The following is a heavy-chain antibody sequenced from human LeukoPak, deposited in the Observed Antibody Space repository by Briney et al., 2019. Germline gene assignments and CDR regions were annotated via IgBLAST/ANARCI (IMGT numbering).Heavy chain of an antibody. V-gene: IGHV4-39*07. Sequence: SETLSLTCTVSGGSISTSSYYWGWVRQPPGKGLEWIGNIFYSGSTYYNPSLKSRVTISVDTSKNQFSLKLSSVTAADTAVYYCARADSMVRGVLGYWGQGTLVTVSS. CDR1: GGSISTSSYY. D-gene: IGHD3-10*01. CDR3: ARADSMVRGVLGY. J-gene: IGHJ4*02. CDR2: IFYSGST.